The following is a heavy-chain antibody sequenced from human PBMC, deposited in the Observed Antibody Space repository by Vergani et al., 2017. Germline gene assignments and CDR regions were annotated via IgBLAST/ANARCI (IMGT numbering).Heavy chain of an antibody. CDR3: ARSIVSRNPPDYFDN. D-gene: IGHD1-14*01. J-gene: IGHJ4*02. CDR1: GGSLSGYY. V-gene: IGHV4-59*01. CDR2: VDDSGYL. Sequence: QVQLQESGPGLVRPSETLSLTCTVSGGSLSGYYWNWIRQTPGEGLEWIGYVDDSGYLNYNPSLKTRVSMSSDTSNNQFSLMLSSVTVADTAVYYCARSIVSRNPPDYFDNWGQGTLVTVSS.